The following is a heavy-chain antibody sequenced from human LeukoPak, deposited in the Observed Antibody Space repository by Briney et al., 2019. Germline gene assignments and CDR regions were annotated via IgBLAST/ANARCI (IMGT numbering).Heavy chain of an antibody. V-gene: IGHV4-59*12. CDR3: ARDRSIAAAGTQGTGFDP. J-gene: IGHJ5*02. D-gene: IGHD6-13*01. CDR1: GGSISTYF. Sequence: SETLSLTCTVSGGSISTYFWTWIRQPPGKGLEWIGNIYYSGSTNYRPSLKSRATISVDTSRNQFSLKLSSVTAADTAVYYCARDRSIAAAGTQGTGFDPWGQGTLVTVSS. CDR2: IYYSGST.